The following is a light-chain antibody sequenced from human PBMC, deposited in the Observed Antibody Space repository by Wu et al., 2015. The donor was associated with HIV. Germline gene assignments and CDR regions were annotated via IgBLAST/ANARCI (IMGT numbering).Light chain of an antibody. Sequence: EIVMTQSPVTLSASPGERATLSCRASQSVSTNLAWYQQKPGQAPRLLIYGAFTRATGIPARFSGSGSGTEFTLTISSLQSEDFAVYYCQQYNNWPTTFGQGTKVEIK. CDR1: QSVSTN. CDR2: GAF. V-gene: IGKV3-15*01. CDR3: QQYNNWPTT. J-gene: IGKJ1*01.